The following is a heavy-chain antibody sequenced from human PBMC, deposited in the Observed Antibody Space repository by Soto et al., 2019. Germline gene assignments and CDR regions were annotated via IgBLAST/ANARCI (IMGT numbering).Heavy chain of an antibody. V-gene: IGHV1-2*02. CDR3: ARDMEKGGGSAGFDY. CDR2: INPKSGGT. Sequence: ASVKVSCKASGGTFSSYAISWVRQAPGQGFEWMGWINPKSGGTKYPQKFQGRVTMTRDTSLSTVYMTLTRLTSDDTAVYYCARDMEKGGGSAGFDYWGEGTMVTV. D-gene: IGHD1-26*01. CDR1: GGTFSSYA. J-gene: IGHJ4*02.